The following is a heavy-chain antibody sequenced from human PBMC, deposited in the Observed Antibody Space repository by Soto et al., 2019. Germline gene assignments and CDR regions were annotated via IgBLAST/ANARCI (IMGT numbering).Heavy chain of an antibody. D-gene: IGHD4-4*01. CDR2: INHSGST. Sequence: SETLSLTCAVYGGSFSGYYWSWIRQPPGKGLEWIGEINHSGSTNYNPSLKSRVTISVDTSKNQFSLKLSSVTAADTAVYYCARGQDYSPFDYWGQGTLVTVSS. J-gene: IGHJ4*02. CDR1: GGSFSGYY. CDR3: ARGQDYSPFDY. V-gene: IGHV4-34*01.